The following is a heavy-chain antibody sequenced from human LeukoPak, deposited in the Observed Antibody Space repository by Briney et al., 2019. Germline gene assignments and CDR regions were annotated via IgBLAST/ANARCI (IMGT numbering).Heavy chain of an antibody. V-gene: IGHV3-7*01. CDR3: ANSSWSPFDH. CDR1: GFTFSNYW. J-gene: IGHJ4*02. D-gene: IGHD2-15*01. Sequence: GGSLRLSCAASGFTFSNYWMSWVRQTPGKGLEWMANIKQDGSETYYVDSVKGRFTISRDNAKNSLYLQMNSLRAEDTAVYYCANSSWSPFDHWGQGTLVTVSS. CDR2: IKQDGSET.